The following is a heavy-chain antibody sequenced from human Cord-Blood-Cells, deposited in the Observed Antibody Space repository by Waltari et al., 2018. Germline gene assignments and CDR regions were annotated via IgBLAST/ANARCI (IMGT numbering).Heavy chain of an antibody. CDR2: FDPEDGET. J-gene: IGHJ4*02. CDR1: GYTLTELS. Sequence: QVQLVQSGAEVKKPGASVKVPCKVSGYTLTELSMPWGRTASGKGLEWMGGFDPEDGETIYAQKFQGRVTMTEDTSTDTAYMELSSLRSEDTAVYYCATVKMVRGVTPIIAGDYWGQGTLVTVSS. V-gene: IGHV1-24*01. D-gene: IGHD3-10*01. CDR3: ATVKMVRGVTPIIAGDY.